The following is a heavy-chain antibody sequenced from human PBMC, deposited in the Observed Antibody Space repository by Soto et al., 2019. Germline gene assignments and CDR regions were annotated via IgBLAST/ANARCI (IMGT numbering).Heavy chain of an antibody. D-gene: IGHD2-21*02. V-gene: IGHV3-30*09. CDR1: VFNFGDYA. J-gene: IGHJ4*02. Sequence: PRGSLGLCCSGSVFNFGDYAINWVRQAPGKGLEWVAVISGDGINKYIPDSVKGRFVISIDNSKNSVFLQMSSLGPQDTATYYCARRLTNSLTAMGYWGRGTLVTVSS. CDR2: ISGDGINK. CDR3: ARRLTNSLTAMGY.